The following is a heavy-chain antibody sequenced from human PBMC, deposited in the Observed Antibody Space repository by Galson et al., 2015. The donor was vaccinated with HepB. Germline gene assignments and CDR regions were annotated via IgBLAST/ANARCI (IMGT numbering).Heavy chain of an antibody. CDR2: IYPSDSDT. J-gene: IGHJ4*02. Sequence: QSGAEVKKPGDSLKISCKGSGYLFGSYWIGWVRQKPGKGLEWMGLIYPSDSDTRYSPSFQGHVTISVDKSVSTAYLQWNSLKASDTATYFCARQGFMVRGKVDYWGQGSPVTVSS. V-gene: IGHV5-51*01. CDR1: GYLFGSYW. D-gene: IGHD3-10*01. CDR3: ARQGFMVRGKVDY.